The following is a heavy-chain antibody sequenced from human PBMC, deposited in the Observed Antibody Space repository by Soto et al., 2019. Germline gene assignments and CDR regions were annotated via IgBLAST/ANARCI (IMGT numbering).Heavy chain of an antibody. CDR2: IQSGDTT. CDR3: ARGAGYYDNSGYVPYYFDY. J-gene: IGHJ4*02. V-gene: IGHV3-53*01. Sequence: PGGSLRLSCAVSGFTVSNIYMSWVRQAPGKGLEWVSVIQSGDTTYYAESVKGRFTVSRDNSRNTLYLQMSSLRAEDTAVYFCARGAGYYDNSGYVPYYFDYWGQGTLVTVSS. CDR1: GFTVSNIY. D-gene: IGHD3-22*01.